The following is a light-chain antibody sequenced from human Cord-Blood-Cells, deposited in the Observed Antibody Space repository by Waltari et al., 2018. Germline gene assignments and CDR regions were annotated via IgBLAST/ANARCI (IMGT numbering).Light chain of an antibody. CDR1: QSVSSY. J-gene: IGKJ5*01. Sequence: EIVLTQSPATLSLSPGERATLSYRASQSVSSYLAWYQQKPGQAPRLLIYDASNRATGIPARFSGSGSGTDFTLTISSLEPEDFAVYYCQQRSNWLPITFGQGTRLEIK. V-gene: IGKV3-11*01. CDR2: DAS. CDR3: QQRSNWLPIT.